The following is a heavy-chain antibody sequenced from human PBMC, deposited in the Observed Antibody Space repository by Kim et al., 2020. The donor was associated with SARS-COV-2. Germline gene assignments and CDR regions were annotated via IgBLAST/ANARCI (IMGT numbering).Heavy chain of an antibody. Sequence: GGSLRLSCAASGFSLSGYSMSWVRQAPGKGMEWVSSLGTVSINIYSADSVKGRFTISRDGAKNSLYLQMTSLRSEETAVYDCKTEVRRGVDSWGQGTLVT. J-gene: IGHJ4*02. CDR2: LGTVSINI. V-gene: IGHV3-21*01. CDR3: KTEVRRGVDS. D-gene: IGHD3-10*01. CDR1: GFSLSGYS.